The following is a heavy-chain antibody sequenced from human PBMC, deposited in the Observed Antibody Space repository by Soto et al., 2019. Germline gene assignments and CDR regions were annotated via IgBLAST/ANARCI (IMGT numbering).Heavy chain of an antibody. CDR2: ISYDGSNK. CDR1: GFTFSSYG. Sequence: SLRLSCAASGFTFSSYGMHWVRQAPGKGLEWVAVISYDGSNKYYADSVKGRFTISRDNSKNTLYLQMNSLRAEDTAVYYCAKDLYYYDSSGYHYWGQGTLVTVSS. CDR3: AKDLYYYDSSGYHY. J-gene: IGHJ4*02. V-gene: IGHV3-30*18. D-gene: IGHD3-22*01.